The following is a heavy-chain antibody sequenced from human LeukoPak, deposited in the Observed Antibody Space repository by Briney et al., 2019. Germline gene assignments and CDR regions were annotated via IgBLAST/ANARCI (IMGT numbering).Heavy chain of an antibody. CDR3: ARTSVDDFWSGFRYNWLDP. Sequence: GGSLRLSCAASGFTFSDYYMSWIRQAPGKGLEWVSYISSSGSTIYYADSVKGRFTISRDNAKNSLYLQMNSLRAEDTAVYYCARTSVDDFWSGFRYNWLDPWGQGTLVTVSS. CDR1: GFTFSDYY. J-gene: IGHJ5*02. D-gene: IGHD3-3*01. CDR2: ISSSGSTI. V-gene: IGHV3-11*01.